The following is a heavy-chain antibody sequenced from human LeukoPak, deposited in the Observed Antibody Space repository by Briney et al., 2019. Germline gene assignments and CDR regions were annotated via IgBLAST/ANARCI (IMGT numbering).Heavy chain of an antibody. CDR1: GGSFSGYY. D-gene: IGHD1-7*01. CDR3: ARAANWNYASLDY. V-gene: IGHV4-34*01. Sequence: SETLSLTCAVYGGSFSGYYWSWIRQPPGKGLEWIGEINHSGSTNYNPSLKSRVTISVDTSKNQFSLKLSSVTAADTAVYYCARAANWNYASLDYWGQGTLVTVSS. CDR2: INHSGST. J-gene: IGHJ4*02.